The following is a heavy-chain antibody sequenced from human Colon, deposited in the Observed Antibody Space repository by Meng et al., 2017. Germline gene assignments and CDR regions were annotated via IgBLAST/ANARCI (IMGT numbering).Heavy chain of an antibody. CDR1: TSTLGNFS. J-gene: IGHJ3*01. CDR2: ISPEGGVE. Sequence: GESLKISCAGTTSTLGNFSMHRVRQVPGKGLEWMAVISPEGGVEIYGDSVEGRFIISRDNAENTLYPQTNRLGDEDADVDYCGGEFHSSGKAGTFDPWGQGTMVTVSS. D-gene: IGHD3-22*01. V-gene: IGHV3-30*04. CDR3: GGEFHSSGKAGTFDP.